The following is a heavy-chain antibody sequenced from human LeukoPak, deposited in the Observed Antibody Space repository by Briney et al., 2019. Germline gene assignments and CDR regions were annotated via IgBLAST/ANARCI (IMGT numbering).Heavy chain of an antibody. D-gene: IGHD6-13*01. V-gene: IGHV3-30*18. J-gene: IGHJ2*01. CDR3: AKVHAAGRLGYFDL. Sequence: GGSLRLSCAASGFTFSSYGMHWVRQAPGKGLEWVAVISYDGSNKYYADSVKGRFTISRDNSKNTLYLQMNSLRAEDTAVYYCAKVHAAGRLGYFDLWGRGTLVTVSS. CDR2: ISYDGSNK. CDR1: GFTFSSYG.